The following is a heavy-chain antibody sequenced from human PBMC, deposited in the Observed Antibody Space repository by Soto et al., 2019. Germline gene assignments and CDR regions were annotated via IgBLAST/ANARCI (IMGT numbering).Heavy chain of an antibody. CDR3: AGGDCGSGSCYVLDY. V-gene: IGHV3-23*01. Sequence: GGSLRLSCAASGVTSTNYAMSWVRQAPGKGLEWVSGISVSGGTTYYADSVKGRFIVSRDDSKNTLYLQMNTLRAEDTAVYYCAGGDCGSGSCYVLDYWGQGT. J-gene: IGHJ4*02. CDR1: GVTSTNYA. D-gene: IGHD2-2*01. CDR2: ISVSGGTT.